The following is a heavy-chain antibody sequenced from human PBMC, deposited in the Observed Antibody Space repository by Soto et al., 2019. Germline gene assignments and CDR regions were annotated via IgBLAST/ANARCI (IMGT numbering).Heavy chain of an antibody. CDR1: GYTFTSYA. J-gene: IGHJ4*02. Sequence: AFVKVSCKASGYTFTSYAMHWVRQAPGQRLEWMGWINAGNGNTKYSQKFQGRVTITRDTSASTAYMELSSLRSEDTAVYYCATNYGSYFGPYYFDYCGQGSLVTVSS. V-gene: IGHV1-3*01. CDR2: INAGNGNT. D-gene: IGHD1-26*01. CDR3: ATNYGSYFGPYYFDY.